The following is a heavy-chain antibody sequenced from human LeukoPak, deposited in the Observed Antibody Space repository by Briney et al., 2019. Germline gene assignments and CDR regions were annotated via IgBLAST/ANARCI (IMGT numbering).Heavy chain of an antibody. CDR2: MSYSGTT. CDR1: GGSISSYN. V-gene: IGHV4-59*01. D-gene: IGHD1-14*01. Sequence: SETLSLTCTVSGGSISSYNWNWIRQPPGKGLEWIGYMSYSGTTNYNPSLKSRVTISIDTSKSQFSLKLSSVTAADTAVYYCARLPGMYTPLDSWGQGTLVTVSS. CDR3: ARLPGMYTPLDS. J-gene: IGHJ5*01.